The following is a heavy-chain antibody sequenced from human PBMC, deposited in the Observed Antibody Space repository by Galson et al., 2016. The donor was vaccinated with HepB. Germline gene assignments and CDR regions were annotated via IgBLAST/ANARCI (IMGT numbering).Heavy chain of an antibody. V-gene: IGHV3-53*01. CDR2: IYSGGRT. Sequence: ASWFTVYNNYMWWVRQAPGKGLDWVSLIYSGGRTSYADSVKGRFTLSRDSSKNTPFLQMNSLRVEDPAVYYCGRDVGPWGPGTLVTVSS. CDR1: WFTVYNNY. CDR3: GRDVGP. J-gene: IGHJ5*02.